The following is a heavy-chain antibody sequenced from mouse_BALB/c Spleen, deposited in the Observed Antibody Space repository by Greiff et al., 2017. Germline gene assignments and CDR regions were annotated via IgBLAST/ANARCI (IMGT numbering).Heavy chain of an antibody. Sequence: VQLQQPGAELVKPGASVKLSCKASGYTFTSYWMHWVKQRPGQGLEWIGEINPSNGRTNYNEKFKSKATLTVDKSSSTAYMQLSSLTSEDSAVYYCTRLSTAHYFDYWGQGTTLTVSS. CDR3: TRLSTAHYFDY. D-gene: IGHD1-2*01. CDR1: GYTFTSYW. V-gene: IGHV1S81*02. CDR2: INPSNGRT. J-gene: IGHJ2*01.